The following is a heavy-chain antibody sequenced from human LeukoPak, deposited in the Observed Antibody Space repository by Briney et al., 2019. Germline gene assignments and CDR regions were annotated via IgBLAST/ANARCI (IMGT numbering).Heavy chain of an antibody. CDR3: ARGEYHQDGIGSNRFDN. D-gene: IGHD5-24*01. CDR1: GFTFSSYA. Sequence: GGSLRLSCAASGFTFSSYAMHWVRQAPGKGLEYVSGINSNGGSTYYTNSVKGRFTISRDNSKNTLYLQMGSLRAEDMAVYYCARGEYHQDGIGSNRFDNWGQGALVTVSS. V-gene: IGHV3-64*01. CDR2: INSNGGST. J-gene: IGHJ4*02.